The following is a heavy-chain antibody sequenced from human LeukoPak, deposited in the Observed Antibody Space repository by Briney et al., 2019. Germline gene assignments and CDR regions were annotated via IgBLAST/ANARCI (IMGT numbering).Heavy chain of an antibody. D-gene: IGHD4-17*01. J-gene: IGHJ3*02. CDR3: AGDDYGDNGGAFDI. Sequence: PGGSLRLSCAASGFTFSSYAMSWVRQAPGKGLEWVSAISGSGGSTYYADSVEGRFTISRDNSKNTLYLQMNSLRAEDTAVYYCAGDDYGDNGGAFDIWGQGTMVTVSS. V-gene: IGHV3-23*01. CDR2: ISGSGGST. CDR1: GFTFSSYA.